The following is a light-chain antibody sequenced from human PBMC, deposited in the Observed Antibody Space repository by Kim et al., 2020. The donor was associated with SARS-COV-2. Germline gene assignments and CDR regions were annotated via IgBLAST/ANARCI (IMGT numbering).Light chain of an antibody. CDR2: DSS. Sequence: GQSITTSCPGTSSDVVGYNSVSWYQQHPGKAPKLMIYDSSGRASGVSNRFSGSQSGNTASLTISGLRAEDEADYYCSSHTTSSTYVFGSGTKVTVL. V-gene: IGLV2-14*03. J-gene: IGLJ1*01. CDR3: SSHTTSSTYV. CDR1: SSDVVGYNS.